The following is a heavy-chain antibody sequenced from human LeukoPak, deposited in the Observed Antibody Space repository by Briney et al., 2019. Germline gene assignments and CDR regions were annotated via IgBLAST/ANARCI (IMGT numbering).Heavy chain of an antibody. CDR2: INWNGGST. CDR3: ARDKSRYCSGGSCFIKYYYYYMDV. CDR1: GFTFYDYG. J-gene: IGHJ6*03. V-gene: IGHV3-20*04. Sequence: GGSLRLSCAASGFTFYDYGMSWVRHAPGKGLEWVSGINWNGGSTVYADSVKGRFTISRDNAKNSLYLQMNSLRAEDTALYYCARDKSRYCSGGSCFIKYYYYYMDVWGKGTTVTISS. D-gene: IGHD2-15*01.